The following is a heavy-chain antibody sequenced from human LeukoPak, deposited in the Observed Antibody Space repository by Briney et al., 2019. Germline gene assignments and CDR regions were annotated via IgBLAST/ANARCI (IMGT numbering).Heavy chain of an antibody. CDR3: ARVRGPTLPHSYMDV. Sequence: GGSLRLSCAASGFAPSGYSIHWVRQAPGKGVEWVSFILSSSSTIYYADSVKGRFTISRDNAKKSVHLQMNSLRVEDTALYYCARVRGPTLPHSYMDVWGKGTAVTVSS. D-gene: IGHD2-15*01. CDR1: GFAPSGYS. J-gene: IGHJ6*03. CDR2: ILSSSSTI. V-gene: IGHV3-48*04.